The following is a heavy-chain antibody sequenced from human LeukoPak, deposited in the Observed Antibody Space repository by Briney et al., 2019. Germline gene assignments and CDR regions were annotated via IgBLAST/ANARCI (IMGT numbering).Heavy chain of an antibody. D-gene: IGHD3-9*01. V-gene: IGHV4-4*07. CDR2: IYTSGST. CDR1: GGSISSYY. CDR3: ARLPLLTGYYHLFDY. Sequence: SETLSLTCTVSGGSISSYYWSWIRQPAGKGLEWIGRIYTSGSTNYNPSLKSRVTMSVDTSKNQFSLKLSSVTAADTAVYYCARLPLLTGYYHLFDYWGQGTLVTVSS. J-gene: IGHJ4*02.